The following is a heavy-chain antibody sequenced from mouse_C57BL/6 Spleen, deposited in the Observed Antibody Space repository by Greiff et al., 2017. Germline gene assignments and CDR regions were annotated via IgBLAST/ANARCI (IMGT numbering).Heavy chain of an antibody. CDR2: IRSKSSNYAT. J-gene: IGHJ3*01. D-gene: IGHD4-1*02. Sequence: DVQLQESGGGLVQPKGSLKLSCAASGFTFNTYAMHWVRQAPGKGLEWVARIRSKSSNYATYYADSVKDRFTISRDDSQSMLYLQMNNLKTEDTAMYYCVRDSPNWDWFAYWGQGTLVTVSA. V-gene: IGHV10-3*01. CDR1: GFTFNTYA. CDR3: VRDSPNWDWFAY.